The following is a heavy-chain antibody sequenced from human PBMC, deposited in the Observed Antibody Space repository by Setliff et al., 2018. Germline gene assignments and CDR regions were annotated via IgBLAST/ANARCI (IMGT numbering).Heavy chain of an antibody. D-gene: IGHD3-22*01. J-gene: IGHJ4*02. Sequence: SETLSLTCAAYGGTFSDYYWTWIRQTPGKGLEWIGEINHSGSTKCNPSLKGRVTISMDTSVNEFSLRLTSVTAADTAMYYCASRDYYDNRGSLDFWGQGTLVTVSS. CDR3: ASRDYYDNRGSLDF. V-gene: IGHV4-34*01. CDR1: GGTFSDYY. CDR2: INHSGST.